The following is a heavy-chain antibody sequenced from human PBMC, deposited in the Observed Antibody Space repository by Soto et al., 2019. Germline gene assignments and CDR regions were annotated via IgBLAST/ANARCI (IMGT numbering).Heavy chain of an antibody. CDR1: GDSVSTNTVD. D-gene: IGHD2-21*02. J-gene: IGHJ6*02. Sequence: SQTLSLTCAISGDSVSTNTVDWNWLRQSPSRGLEWLGRTHYRSKWYNDLAPSVKSRIAINPDTSKNQFSLQLSSVTAADTAVYYCARVASIETANIAMDVWGPGTTVTLSS. V-gene: IGHV6-1*01. CDR2: THYRSKWYN. CDR3: ARVASIETANIAMDV.